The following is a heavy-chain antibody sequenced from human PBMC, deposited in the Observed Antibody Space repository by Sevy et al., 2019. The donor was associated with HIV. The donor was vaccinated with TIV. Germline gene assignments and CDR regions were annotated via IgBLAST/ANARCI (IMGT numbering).Heavy chain of an antibody. Sequence: ASVKVSCKSSGDSFSGYTIIWVRQAPGQGLEWMGGIIPISGPAGPTNSGQNFQDRATITADISTHTAYMELSSLRSEDTALYFCARASSCGGDCYYLQYWGQGTLVTVSS. J-gene: IGHJ1*01. V-gene: IGHV1-69*06. CDR1: GDSFSGYT. CDR2: IIPISGPAGPT. CDR3: ARASSCGGDCYYLQY. D-gene: IGHD2-21*02.